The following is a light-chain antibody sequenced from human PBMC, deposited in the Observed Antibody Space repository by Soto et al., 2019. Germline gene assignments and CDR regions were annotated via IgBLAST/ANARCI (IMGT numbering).Light chain of an antibody. J-gene: IGKJ1*01. Sequence: DVVMTQSPLSLPVTLGQPASISCKSSQSLVFSDGNAYLNWFQQRPGQSPRRLIYRASNRYSGVQEHFSGSWSGTDFTLQINGVEAVDVGVSYCMQATHWPPTFGRGPRVEIK. CDR3: MQATHWPPT. CDR2: RAS. CDR1: QSLVFSDGNAY. V-gene: IGKV2-30*01.